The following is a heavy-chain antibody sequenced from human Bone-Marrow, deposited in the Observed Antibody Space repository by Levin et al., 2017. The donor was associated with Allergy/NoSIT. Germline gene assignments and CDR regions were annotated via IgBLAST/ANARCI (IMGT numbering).Heavy chain of an antibody. J-gene: IGHJ4*02. CDR3: ARSIGAAAAGDY. CDR2: FSYSGST. CDR1: GGSISTYY. D-gene: IGHD6-13*01. V-gene: IGHV4-59*01. Sequence: KTSETLSLTCTVSGGSISTYYWSWIRQPPGKGLEWIGYFSYSGSTNYNPSLKSRVTIVVDTSKNQFSLKVNSVTAADTAVYYCARSIGAAAAGDYWGPGTLVTVSS.